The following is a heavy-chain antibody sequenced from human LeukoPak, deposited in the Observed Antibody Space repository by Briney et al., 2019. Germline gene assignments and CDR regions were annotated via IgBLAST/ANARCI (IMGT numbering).Heavy chain of an antibody. D-gene: IGHD6-19*01. V-gene: IGHV1-2*06. Sequence: ASVKVSCKASGYTFTGYYMHWVRQAPGQGLEWMGRINPNSGGTNYAQNFQGRVTMTRDTSISTAYMGLSRLRSDDTAVYYCARDYSSGWYGDYWGQGTLVTVSS. CDR1: GYTFTGYY. J-gene: IGHJ4*02. CDR2: INPNSGGT. CDR3: ARDYSSGWYGDY.